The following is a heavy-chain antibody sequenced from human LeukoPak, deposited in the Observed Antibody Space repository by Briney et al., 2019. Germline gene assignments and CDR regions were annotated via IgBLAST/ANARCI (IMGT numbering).Heavy chain of an antibody. V-gene: IGHV3-48*03. Sequence: GGSLRLSCAASGFTFSSYEMNWVRQAPGKGLEGISYISSSNTIYYADSVKGRFTISRDNANNSLYLQMNSLRAEDTAVYYCARDHYYGSGSFDYWGQGTLVTVSS. CDR2: ISSSNTI. D-gene: IGHD3-10*01. CDR3: ARDHYYGSGSFDY. CDR1: GFTFSSYE. J-gene: IGHJ4*02.